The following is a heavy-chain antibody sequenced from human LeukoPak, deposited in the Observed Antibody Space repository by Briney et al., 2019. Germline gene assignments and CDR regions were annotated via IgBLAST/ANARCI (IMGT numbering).Heavy chain of an antibody. CDR3: ARGGVLPRAFDS. CDR2: IYYSGST. D-gene: IGHD3-16*01. V-gene: IGHV4-59*01. CDR1: GGSISSYY. Sequence: SETLSLTCTVSGGSISSYYWSWIRQPPGKGLEWIGYIYYSGSTNYNPSLKSRVTISVDTSKNQFSLKLSSVTAADTAMYYCARGGVLPRAFDSWGQGTLVTVSS. J-gene: IGHJ5*01.